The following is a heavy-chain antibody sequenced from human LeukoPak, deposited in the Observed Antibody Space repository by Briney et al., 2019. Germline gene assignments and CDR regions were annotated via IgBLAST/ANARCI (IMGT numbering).Heavy chain of an antibody. CDR3: TSADYSSGRYYFDY. CDR2: IKSKTDGGTT. CDR1: GFTFSNAW. Sequence: GGSLRLSCAASGFTFSNAWMSWVRQAPGKGLEWVGRIKSKTDGGTTDYAEPVKGRFTISRDVSKTTLYLQMTSLKTEDSAVYYCTSADYSSGRYYFDYWGQGTLVTVSS. D-gene: IGHD6-19*01. J-gene: IGHJ4*02. V-gene: IGHV3-15*01.